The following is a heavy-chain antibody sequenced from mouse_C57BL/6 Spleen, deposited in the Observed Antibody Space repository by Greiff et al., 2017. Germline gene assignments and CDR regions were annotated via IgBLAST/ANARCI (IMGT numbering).Heavy chain of an antibody. CDR1: GYSFTGYY. CDR2: INPSTGGT. Sequence: EVQLQQSGPELVKPGASVKISCKASGYSFTGYYMNWVKQSPEKSLEWIGEINPSTGGTTYNQKFKAKDTLTVDKSSSTAYMQLKSLTSEDSAVYYCARRAMYYWGQGASVPVTS. CDR3: ARRAMYY. J-gene: IGHJ4*01. V-gene: IGHV1-42*01.